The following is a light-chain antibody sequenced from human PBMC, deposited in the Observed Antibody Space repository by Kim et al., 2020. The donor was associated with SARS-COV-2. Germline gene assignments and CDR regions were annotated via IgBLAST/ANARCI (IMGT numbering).Light chain of an antibody. CDR2: DVR. CDR1: SSGSGGYKY. V-gene: IGLV2-14*03. CDR3: SSNTSTSPWV. J-gene: IGLJ3*02. Sequence: QWMTITCTGASSGSGGYKYVPRYEQHPGKAPKLLIFDVRLRNAGVSYRCSGSKSGNTASLTIAGLQAEDEADYYCSSNTSTSPWVFGGGTQLTVL.